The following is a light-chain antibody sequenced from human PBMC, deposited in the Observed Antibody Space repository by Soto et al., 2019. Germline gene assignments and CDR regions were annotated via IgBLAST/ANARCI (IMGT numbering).Light chain of an antibody. CDR1: QSFSTSY. Sequence: EIVLTQSPGTLSLSPGDRATLSCRASQSFSTSYLAWYPHKPGQAPRLLIHNTFTRATGIPDRFSGSGSGTDFTLTISRLEPEDFAVYYCQQYGGSPFTFGPGTKVDIK. CDR2: NTF. CDR3: QQYGGSPFT. J-gene: IGKJ3*01. V-gene: IGKV3-20*01.